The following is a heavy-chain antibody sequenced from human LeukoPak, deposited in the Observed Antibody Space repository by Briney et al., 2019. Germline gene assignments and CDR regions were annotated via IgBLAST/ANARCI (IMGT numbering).Heavy chain of an antibody. CDR1: GFTFSNYW. J-gene: IGHJ3*02. Sequence: GGSLRLSCAASGFTFSNYWMSWVRQAPGKGLEWVANIKQDGSEKYYVDSVKGRFTISRDNAKNSLYLQMNSLRAEDTAVYYCARDGGSNAFDIWGQGTMVTVSS. CDR3: ARDGGSNAFDI. CDR2: IKQDGSEK. D-gene: IGHD2-15*01. V-gene: IGHV3-7*01.